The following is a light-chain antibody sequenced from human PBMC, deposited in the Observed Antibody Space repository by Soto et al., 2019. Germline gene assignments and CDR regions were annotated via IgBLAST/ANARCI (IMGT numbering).Light chain of an antibody. Sequence: DIQMTQSPSTLSASVGDRVTITCRASQSISSRLAWYQQKPGKAPKVLIYDASSLESGVPSRFSGSGSGTEFTLTTSSLQPDDFATYYCQQYNSYGTFGQGTKVDIK. J-gene: IGKJ1*01. V-gene: IGKV1-5*01. CDR1: QSISSR. CDR2: DAS. CDR3: QQYNSYGT.